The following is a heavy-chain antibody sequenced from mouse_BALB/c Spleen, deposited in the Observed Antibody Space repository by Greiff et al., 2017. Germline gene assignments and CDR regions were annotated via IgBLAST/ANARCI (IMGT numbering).Heavy chain of an antibody. CDR1: GFTFSDYY. CDR2: ISDGGSYT. D-gene: IGHD2-1*01. J-gene: IGHJ3*01. Sequence: EVKVEESGGGLVKPGGSLKLSCAASGFTFSDYYMYWVRQTPEKRLEWVATISDGGSYTYYPDSVKGRFTISRDNAKNNLYLQMSSLKSEDTAMYYCARATYGNYGFAYWGQGTLVTVSA. CDR3: ARATYGNYGFAY. V-gene: IGHV5-4*02.